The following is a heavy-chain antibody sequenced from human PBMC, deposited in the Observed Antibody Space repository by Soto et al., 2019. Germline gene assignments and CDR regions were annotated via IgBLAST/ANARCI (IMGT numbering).Heavy chain of an antibody. J-gene: IGHJ4*02. CDR1: GFTFSTYA. V-gene: IGHV3-23*01. CDR3: AKRRGAGGHFDY. Sequence: EVELLESGGGLVQPEGSLRLSCAASGFTFSTYAMGWVRQAPGKGLEWVSVVSSGGGTHYADSVKGRFTVSRDNSKNTLSLQMNSLRADDTAVYYCAKRRGAGGHFDYWGQGAVVTVSS. CDR2: VSSGGGT. D-gene: IGHD2-15*01.